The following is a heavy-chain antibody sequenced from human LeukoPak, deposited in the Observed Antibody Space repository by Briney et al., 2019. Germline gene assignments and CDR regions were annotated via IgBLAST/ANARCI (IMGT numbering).Heavy chain of an antibody. V-gene: IGHV3-74*01. CDR1: GFTFSSAW. J-gene: IGHJ4*02. D-gene: IGHD3-22*01. Sequence: GGSLRLSCAASGFTFSSAWINWVRQAPGKGLVWVSRINSDGSSTSYADSVKGRFTISRDNAKNTLYLQMNSLRAEDTAVYYCARGFLIDSSGSVDWGQGTLVTVSS. CDR2: INSDGSST. CDR3: ARGFLIDSSGSVD.